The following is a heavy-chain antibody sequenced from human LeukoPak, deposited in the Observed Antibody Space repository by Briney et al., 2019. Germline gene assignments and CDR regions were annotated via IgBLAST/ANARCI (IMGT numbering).Heavy chain of an antibody. Sequence: GASVKVSCKASGYTFTSYGISWVRQAPGQGLEWMGWISAYNGNTNYAQMLQGRVTMTTDTSTSTAYMELRSLGSDDTAVYYCAREENSYALQDPYYYYGMDVWGQGTTVTVSS. D-gene: IGHD5-18*01. J-gene: IGHJ6*02. V-gene: IGHV1-18*01. CDR3: AREENSYALQDPYYYYGMDV. CDR1: GYTFTSYG. CDR2: ISAYNGNT.